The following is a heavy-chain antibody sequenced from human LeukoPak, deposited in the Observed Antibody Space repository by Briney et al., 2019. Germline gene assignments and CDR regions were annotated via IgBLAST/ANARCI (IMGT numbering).Heavy chain of an antibody. CDR3: ARTPLLRIAAAVTFDP. CDR2: INPNSGGT. Sequence: GASVKVSCKASGYTLTGYYMHWVRQAPGQGLEWMGWINPNSGGTNYAQKFQGRVTMTRDTSISTAYMELSRLRSDDTAVYYCARTPLLRIAAAVTFDPWGQGTLVTVSS. CDR1: GYTLTGYY. J-gene: IGHJ5*02. V-gene: IGHV1-2*02. D-gene: IGHD6-13*01.